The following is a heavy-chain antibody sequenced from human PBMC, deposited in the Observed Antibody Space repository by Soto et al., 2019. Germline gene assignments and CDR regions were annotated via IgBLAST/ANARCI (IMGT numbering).Heavy chain of an antibody. D-gene: IGHD2-15*01. CDR2: INSDGGST. V-gene: IGHV3-74*01. J-gene: IGHJ4*02. Sequence: EVQLVESGGGLVQPGGSLRLSCAASGFTFSSYWMHWVRQAPGKGLVWVSRINSDGGSTSYADSVKGRFTISRDNAKNTLHLQMNSLRAEDTAVYYCARRTVGGTGPYNFDNWGQGTLVTVSS. CDR3: ARRTVGGTGPYNFDN. CDR1: GFTFSSYW.